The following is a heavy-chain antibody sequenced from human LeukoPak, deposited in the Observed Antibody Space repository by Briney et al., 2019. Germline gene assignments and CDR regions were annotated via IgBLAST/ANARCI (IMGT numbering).Heavy chain of an antibody. V-gene: IGHV4-34*01. D-gene: IGHD2-21*02. CDR1: GVSFDDYY. J-gene: IGHJ4*02. Sequence: PSETLSLTCAASGVSFDDYYWSWVRQPPGKGLEWIGEINHSGYTNDSPSLKSRVTLSIDTSRKQFSLNLRSVTVADTGIYYCTRMTAGHDYWGQGTLVTVSS. CDR2: INHSGYT. CDR3: TRMTAGHDY.